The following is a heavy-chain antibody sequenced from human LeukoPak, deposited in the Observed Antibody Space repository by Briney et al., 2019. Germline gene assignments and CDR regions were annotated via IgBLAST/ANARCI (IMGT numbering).Heavy chain of an antibody. CDR1: GFSFSSYW. CDR3: AAADYALDY. V-gene: IGHV3-74*01. J-gene: IGHJ4*02. D-gene: IGHD4-17*01. Sequence: GGSLRLSCTASGFSFSSYWMHWVRHVPGKGLVWVSRIDSPGIGTSYADSVKGRFTISRDNAKSTLYLQMNSLRAEDTAVYYCAAADYALDYWGQGTLVTVSS. CDR2: IDSPGIGT.